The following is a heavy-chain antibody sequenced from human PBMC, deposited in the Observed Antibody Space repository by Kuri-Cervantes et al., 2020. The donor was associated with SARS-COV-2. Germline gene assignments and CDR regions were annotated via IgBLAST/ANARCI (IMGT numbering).Heavy chain of an antibody. D-gene: IGHD3-10*01. V-gene: IGHV1-18*04. Sequence: GGSLRLSCKASGYTLTSYGISWVRQAPGQGLEWMGWISAYNGNTNYAQKIQGRVTITRDTSASTAYMELSSLRSEDTAVYYCASGIWFGELLWGQGTLVTVSS. J-gene: IGHJ4*02. CDR2: ISAYNGNT. CDR3: ASGIWFGELL. CDR1: GYTLTSYG.